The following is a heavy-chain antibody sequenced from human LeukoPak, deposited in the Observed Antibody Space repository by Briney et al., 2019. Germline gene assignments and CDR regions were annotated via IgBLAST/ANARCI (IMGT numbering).Heavy chain of an antibody. CDR3: SRPLRYDVWGGLNWFDP. D-gene: IGHD3-3*01. CDR1: GYTFTSYG. J-gene: IGHJ5*02. CDR2: ISAYNGNT. V-gene: IGHV1-18*01. Sequence: GASVKVSCKASGYTFTSYGMSWVRQAPGQGLEGMGWISAYNGNTNYAQKLQGRVTLTTETSTSTPYMEVSGLGADGKAVYVCSRPLRYDVWGGLNWFDPWGQGTLVTVSS.